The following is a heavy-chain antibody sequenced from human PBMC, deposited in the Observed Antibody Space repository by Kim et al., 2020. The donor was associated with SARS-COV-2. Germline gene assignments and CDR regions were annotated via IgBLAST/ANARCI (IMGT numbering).Heavy chain of an antibody. J-gene: IGHJ4*02. CDR1: GFTFSNAW. CDR2: IKSKTDGGTT. D-gene: IGHD4-17*01. Sequence: GGSLRLSCAASGFTFSNAWMSWVRQAPGKGLEWVGRIKSKTDGGTTDYAAPVKGRFTISRDDSKNTLYLQMNSLRTEDTAVYYCTTDLHDYGDRDYWGQGTLVTVPS. V-gene: IGHV3-15*01. CDR3: TTDLHDYGDRDY.